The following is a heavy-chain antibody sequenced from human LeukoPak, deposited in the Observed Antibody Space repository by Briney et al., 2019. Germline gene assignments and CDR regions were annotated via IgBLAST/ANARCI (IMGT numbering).Heavy chain of an antibody. D-gene: IGHD6-13*01. Sequence: SETLSLTCAVYGGSFSGYYWSWIRQPPGKGLEWIGEINHSGSTNYNPSLKSRVTISVDTSKNQFSLKLSSVTAADTAVYYCARPNPVYSSSWYYFDYWGQGTLVTVSS. CDR3: ARPNPVYSSSWYYFDY. J-gene: IGHJ4*02. V-gene: IGHV4-34*01. CDR1: GGSFSGYY. CDR2: INHSGST.